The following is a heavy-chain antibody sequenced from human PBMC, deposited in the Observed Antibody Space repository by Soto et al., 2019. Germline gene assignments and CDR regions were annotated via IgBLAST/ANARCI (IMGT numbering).Heavy chain of an antibody. Sequence: GGSLRLSCAASGFTFSSYAMHWVRQAPGKGLEWVAVISYDGSNKYYADSVKGRFTISRDNSKNTLYLQMNSLRAEDTAVYYCARDYKPLERHFFGMDVWGQGTTVTVSS. CDR1: GFTFSSYA. CDR3: ARDYKPLERHFFGMDV. J-gene: IGHJ6*02. V-gene: IGHV3-30-3*01. D-gene: IGHD1-1*01. CDR2: ISYDGSNK.